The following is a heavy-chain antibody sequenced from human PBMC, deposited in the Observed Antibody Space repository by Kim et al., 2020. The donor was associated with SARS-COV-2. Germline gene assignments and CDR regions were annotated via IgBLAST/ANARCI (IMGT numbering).Heavy chain of an antibody. D-gene: IGHD1-1*01. J-gene: IGHJ3*02. CDR1: GFTFGDYA. V-gene: IGHV3-49*03. CDR2: IRSKAYGGTT. Sequence: GGSLRLSCTASGFTFGDYAMSWFRQAPGKGLEWVGFIRSKAYGGTTEYAASVKGRFTISRDDSKSIAYLQMNSLKTEDTAVYYCTRDKTNWNRNDAFDIWGQGTMVTVSS. CDR3: TRDKTNWNRNDAFDI.